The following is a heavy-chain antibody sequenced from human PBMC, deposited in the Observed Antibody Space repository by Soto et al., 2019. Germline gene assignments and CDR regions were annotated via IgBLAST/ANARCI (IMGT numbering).Heavy chain of an antibody. J-gene: IGHJ4*02. CDR1: GFSFSSYA. V-gene: IGHV3-23*01. CDR3: ATAAAYHGSASYFPFDD. D-gene: IGHD3-10*01. CDR2: ISGSGANT. Sequence: EVQLLESGGGLVQPGGSLRLSCAASGFSFSSYAMSWVLQAPGKGLEWVSSISGSGANTYYVDSVKGRFTVSRDNSKNTLSLQMSSLRGEATAVYKCATAAAYHGSASYFPFDDWGLGTRVTVSS.